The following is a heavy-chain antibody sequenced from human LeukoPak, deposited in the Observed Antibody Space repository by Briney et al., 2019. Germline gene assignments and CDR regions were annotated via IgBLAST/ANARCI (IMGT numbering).Heavy chain of an antibody. J-gene: IGHJ4*02. CDR3: ARDWNIVVVVAATFDY. CDR2: INKDGSEK. D-gene: IGHD2-15*01. Sequence: GGSLRLSCAASGFTFSNYWINWVRQAPGKGLEWVANINKDGSEKYYVDSVKGRFTISRDNDKNSLYLQMNSLRAEDAAVYYCARDWNIVVVVAATFDYWGQGTLVTVSS. V-gene: IGHV3-7*01. CDR1: GFTFSNYW.